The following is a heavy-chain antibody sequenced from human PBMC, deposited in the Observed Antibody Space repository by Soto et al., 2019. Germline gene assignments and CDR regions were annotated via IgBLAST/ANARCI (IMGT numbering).Heavy chain of an antibody. CDR1: GYNFIGYY. V-gene: IGHV1-2*02. CDR2: VSPKSGNT. D-gene: IGHD3-3*01. CDR3: ARALSTISLFEY. J-gene: IGHJ4*02. Sequence: QVQLVQSGAEVKKPGASVKVSCKAPGYNFIGYYIYWVRQAPGQGLELMGWVSPKSGNTNYAQRFAGRVTMTRDTSTNTAYMELTRLSSDDTALYFCARALSTISLFEYWGQGTLVTVSS.